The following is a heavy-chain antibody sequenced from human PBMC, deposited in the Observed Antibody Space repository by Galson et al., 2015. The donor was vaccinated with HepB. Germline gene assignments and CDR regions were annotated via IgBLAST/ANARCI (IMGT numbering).Heavy chain of an antibody. D-gene: IGHD6-13*01. CDR3: ARGAYSSSWYRPDAFDI. CDR1: GYTFTGYY. J-gene: IGHJ3*02. Sequence: SVKVSCKASGYTFTGYYMHWVRQAPGQGLEWMGRINPNSGGTNYAQKFQGRVTMTRDTSISTAYMELSRLRSDDTVVYYCARGAYSSSWYRPDAFDIWGQGTMVTVSS. V-gene: IGHV1-2*05. CDR2: INPNSGGT.